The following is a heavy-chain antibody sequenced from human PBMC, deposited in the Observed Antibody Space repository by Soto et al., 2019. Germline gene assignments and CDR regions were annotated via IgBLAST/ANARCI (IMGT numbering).Heavy chain of an antibody. CDR1: GFTVSSNY. V-gene: IGHV3-53*01. D-gene: IGHD5-18*01. J-gene: IGHJ4*02. Sequence: GESLKISCAASGFTVSSNYMSWVRQAPGKGLEWVSVIYSGGSTYYADSVKGRFTISRDNSKNTLYLQMNSLRAEDTAVYYCARLYSYGYHYFDYWGQGTLVTVSS. CDR3: ARLYSYGYHYFDY. CDR2: IYSGGST.